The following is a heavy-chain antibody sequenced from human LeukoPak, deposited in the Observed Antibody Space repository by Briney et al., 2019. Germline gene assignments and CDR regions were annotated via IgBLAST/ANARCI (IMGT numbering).Heavy chain of an antibody. CDR2: ISTSSNYI. Sequence: GGSLRLSCAASGFTFSSYNMNWVRQAPGKGLEWVPSISTSSNYIYYADSVKGRFTISRDDAKNSLYLQMNSLRAEDTAVYYCARSTNTITLFDYWGQGTLVTVS. CDR1: GFTFSSYN. D-gene: IGHD1-14*01. J-gene: IGHJ4*02. CDR3: ARSTNTITLFDY. V-gene: IGHV3-21*01.